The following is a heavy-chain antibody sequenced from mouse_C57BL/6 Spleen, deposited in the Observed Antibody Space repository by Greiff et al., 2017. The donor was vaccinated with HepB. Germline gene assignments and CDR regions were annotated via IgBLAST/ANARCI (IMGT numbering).Heavy chain of an antibody. CDR1: GFNIKDDY. V-gene: IGHV14-4*01. Sequence: EVMLVESGAELVRPGASVKVSCTASGFNIKDDYMHWVKQRPEQGLEWIGWIDPENGDTEYASKFQGKATITADTSSNTAYLQLSSLTSEDTAVYYCTTFAYWGQGTLVTVSA. CDR2: IDPENGDT. CDR3: TTFAY. J-gene: IGHJ3*01.